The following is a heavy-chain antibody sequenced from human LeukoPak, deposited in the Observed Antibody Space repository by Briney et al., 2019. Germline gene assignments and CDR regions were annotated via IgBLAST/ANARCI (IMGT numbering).Heavy chain of an antibody. J-gene: IGHJ4*02. Sequence: ASVKVSCKASGYTFINHAIHWVRQAPGQRLEWMGWINIGDGNTKYSQNFQGRITITRDTSATTAYMDLSSLRSEDTAMYYCARRLGRSFDYWGQGTLVTVSS. CDR2: INIGDGNT. D-gene: IGHD2-21*01. CDR1: GYTFINHA. V-gene: IGHV1-3*04. CDR3: ARRLGRSFDY.